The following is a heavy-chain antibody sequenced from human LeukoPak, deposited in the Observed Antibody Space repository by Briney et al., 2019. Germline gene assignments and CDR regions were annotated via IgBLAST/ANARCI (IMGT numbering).Heavy chain of an antibody. CDR1: GGSFSGYY. V-gene: IGHV4-59*01. D-gene: IGHD4-11*01. CDR2: VHYSGSV. CDR3: ARVSGATITTYYGMDV. J-gene: IGHJ6*02. Sequence: PSETLSLTCTVSGGSFSGYYWSWIRQPPGKGLDWIGHVHYSGSVNYNPSLRSRVTISMDTSKNQFSLRLSSVTAVDTAVYYCARVSGATITTYYGMDVWGHGTTVTVS.